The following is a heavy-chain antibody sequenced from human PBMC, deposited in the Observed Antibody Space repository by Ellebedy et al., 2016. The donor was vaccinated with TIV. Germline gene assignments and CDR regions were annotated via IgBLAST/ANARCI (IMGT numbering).Heavy chain of an antibody. D-gene: IGHD1-1*01. Sequence: GESLKISCAASGFTFSNFWMAWVRQAPGKGLGWVANIKYDGSEEYYTESVKGRFTISRDNAKNSLYLQMNSLRAEDTAVYYCARDRNRHFQLGFDPWGQGTLVTVSS. CDR2: IKYDGSEE. V-gene: IGHV3-7*01. CDR1: GFTFSNFW. J-gene: IGHJ5*02. CDR3: ARDRNRHFQLGFDP.